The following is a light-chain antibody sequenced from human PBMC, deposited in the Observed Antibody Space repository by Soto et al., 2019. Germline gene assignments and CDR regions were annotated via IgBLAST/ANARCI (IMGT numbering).Light chain of an antibody. CDR1: SSDVGDYSY. CDR2: DVS. V-gene: IGLV2-11*01. CDR3: CLYIGATTYV. J-gene: IGLJ1*01. Sequence: QSALTQPRSVSGSPGQSVTISCTGTSSDVGDYSYVSWYQHHPGRAPKLMMYDVSKRPSGVPGRFSGSKSGNTASLTISGLQAEDEADYYCCLYIGATTYVFGTGTKVTVL.